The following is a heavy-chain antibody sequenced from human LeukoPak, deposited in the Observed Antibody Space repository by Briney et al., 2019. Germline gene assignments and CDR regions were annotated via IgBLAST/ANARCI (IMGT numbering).Heavy chain of an antibody. CDR3: ARRGITYSSSFFAY. J-gene: IGHJ4*02. CDR2: IFYSGST. Sequence: SETLSLTCTVSGDSIGSSNYYWAWVRQPPGKGLEWLGSIFYSGSTYYNPSLKSRVTISVDTSKNQFSLNLHSVTPADTATYYCARRGITYSSSFFAYWGQGTLVTVSS. V-gene: IGHV4-39*01. D-gene: IGHD6-13*01. CDR1: GDSIGSSNYY.